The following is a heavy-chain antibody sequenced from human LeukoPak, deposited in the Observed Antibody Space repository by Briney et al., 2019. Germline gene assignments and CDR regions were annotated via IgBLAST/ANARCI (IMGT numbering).Heavy chain of an antibody. CDR1: GYTFTGYY. Sequence: EASVKVSCKASGYTFTGYYMHWVRQAPGQGLEWMGWINPNSGGANYAQKFQGRVTMTRDTSISTAYMELGRLRSDDTAVYYCASYSGLRLGELSLYLIDYWGQGTLVTVSS. CDR2: INPNSGGA. CDR3: ASYSGLRLGELSLYLIDY. J-gene: IGHJ4*02. D-gene: IGHD3-16*02. V-gene: IGHV1-2*02.